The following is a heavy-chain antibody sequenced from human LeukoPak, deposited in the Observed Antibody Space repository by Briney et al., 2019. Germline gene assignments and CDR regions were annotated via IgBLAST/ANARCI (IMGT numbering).Heavy chain of an antibody. D-gene: IGHD3-22*01. CDR1: GGSISSGSYY. V-gene: IGHV4-61*02. CDR3: AREGLRTYYYDSSGYSVGDAFDI. J-gene: IGHJ3*02. Sequence: PSETLSLTCTVSGGSISSGSYYWSWIRQPAGKGLEWIGRIYTSGSTNYNPSLKSRVTISVDTSKNQFSLKLSSVTAADTAVYYCAREGLRTYYYDSSGYSVGDAFDIWGQGTMVTVSS. CDR2: IYTSGST.